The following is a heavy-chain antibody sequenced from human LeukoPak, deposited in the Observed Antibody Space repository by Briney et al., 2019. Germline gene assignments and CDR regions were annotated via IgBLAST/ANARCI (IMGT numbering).Heavy chain of an antibody. J-gene: IGHJ5*02. D-gene: IGHD1-7*01. Sequence: SETLSLTCTVSGGSISNGSYYWGWIRQPPGKGLEWIGSIYYSGSTYYNPSLKSRVTISVDTSKNQFSLKLSSVTAADTAVYYCARGSNWNYPRGGNNWFDPWGQGTLVTVSS. CDR3: ARGSNWNYPRGGNNWFDP. V-gene: IGHV4-39*07. CDR1: GGSISNGSYY. CDR2: IYYSGST.